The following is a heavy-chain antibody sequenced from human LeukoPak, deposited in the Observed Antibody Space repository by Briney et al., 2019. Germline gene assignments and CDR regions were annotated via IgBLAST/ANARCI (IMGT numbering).Heavy chain of an antibody. CDR3: ARDRREIKLWPREYYYYYMDV. CDR1: GFTFSSYW. CDR2: IKQDGSEK. J-gene: IGHJ6*03. D-gene: IGHD5-18*01. Sequence: GGSLRLSCAASGFTFSSYWMSWVRQAPGKVLEWVANIKQDGSEKYYVDSVKGRFTISRDNAKNSLNLQMNSLRAEDTAVYYCARDRREIKLWPREYYYYYMDVWGKGTTVTISS. V-gene: IGHV3-7*01.